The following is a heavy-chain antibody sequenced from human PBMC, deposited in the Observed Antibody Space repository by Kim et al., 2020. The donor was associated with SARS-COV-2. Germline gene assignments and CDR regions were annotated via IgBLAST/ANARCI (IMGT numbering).Heavy chain of an antibody. CDR2: INHSGST. D-gene: IGHD3-10*01. V-gene: IGHV4-34*01. J-gene: IGHJ4*02. CDR3: ARSSRSLGPPKMAFDY. CDR1: GGSFSGYY. Sequence: SETLSLTCAVYGGSFSGYYWSWIRQPPGKGLEWIGEINHSGSTNYNPSLKSRVTISVDTSKNQFSLKLSSVTAADTAVYYCARSSRSLGPPKMAFDYWGQGTLVTVSS.